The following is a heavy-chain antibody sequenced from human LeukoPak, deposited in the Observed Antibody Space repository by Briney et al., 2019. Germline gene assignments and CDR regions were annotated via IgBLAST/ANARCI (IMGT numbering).Heavy chain of an antibody. CDR2: IYTSGST. CDR1: GGSISSYY. Sequence: SETLSLTCTVSGGSISSYYWSWIRQPAGKGLEWIGRIYTSGSTNYNPSLKSRVTVSVDTSKNQFSLKLSSVTAADTAVYYCARDQPPYYYDSSGYYPFDYWGQGTLVTVSS. CDR3: ARDQPPYYYDSSGYYPFDY. D-gene: IGHD3-22*01. V-gene: IGHV4-4*07. J-gene: IGHJ4*02.